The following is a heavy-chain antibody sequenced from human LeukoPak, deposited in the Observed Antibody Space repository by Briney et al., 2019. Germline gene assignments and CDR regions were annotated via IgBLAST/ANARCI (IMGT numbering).Heavy chain of an antibody. J-gene: IGHJ4*02. D-gene: IGHD3-10*01. CDR3: AKDPRDRVRGVKGDY. CDR2: IRYDGSNK. Sequence: GGSLRLSCAASGFTFSSYAMSWVRQAPGKGLEWVAFIRYDGSNKYYADSVKGRFTISRDNSKNTLYLQMNSLRAEDTAVYYCAKDPRDRVRGVKGDYWGQGTLVTVSS. V-gene: IGHV3-30*02. CDR1: GFTFSSYA.